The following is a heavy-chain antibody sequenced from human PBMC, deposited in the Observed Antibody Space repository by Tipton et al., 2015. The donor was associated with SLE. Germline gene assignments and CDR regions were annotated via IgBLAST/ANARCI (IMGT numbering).Heavy chain of an antibody. CDR2: MHHNGST. V-gene: IGHV4-38-2*02. J-gene: IGHJ2*01. CDR3: ARDRRGWYFDL. Sequence: TLSLTCTVSLYSIGSGFYWDWVRQAPGKGLEWVATMHHNGSTYYNPSLRSRVTISVDTSQNQFSLRLSSVTAADTAVYYCARDRRGWYFDLWGRGTLVTVSS. D-gene: IGHD3-10*01. CDR1: LYSIGSGFY.